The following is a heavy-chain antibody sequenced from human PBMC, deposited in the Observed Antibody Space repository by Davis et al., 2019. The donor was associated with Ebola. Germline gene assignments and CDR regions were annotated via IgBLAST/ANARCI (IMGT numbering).Heavy chain of an antibody. J-gene: IGHJ4*02. V-gene: IGHV3-73*01. CDR3: TRTSGSYYYDSSGYYTLYYFDY. Sequence: GESLKISCAASGFTFSGSAMHWVRQASGKGLEWVGRIRSKANSYATAYAASVKGRFTISRDDSKNTAYLQMNSLKTEDTAVYYCTRTSGSYYYDSSGYYTLYYFDYWGQGTLVTVSS. CDR1: GFTFSGSA. D-gene: IGHD3-22*01. CDR2: IRSKANSYAT.